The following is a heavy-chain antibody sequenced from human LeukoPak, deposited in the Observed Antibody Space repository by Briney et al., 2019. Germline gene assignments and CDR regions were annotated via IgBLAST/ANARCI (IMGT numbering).Heavy chain of an antibody. CDR2: IYDSGRI. CDR3: ARDLAFYDYVWGSYRQKLGYFDY. V-gene: IGHV4-59*01. Sequence: SETLSLTCTVSGGSISSYYWSWVRQPPGKGLEWIGLIYDSGRINYNPSIKSRVTISVDTSKSQFSLKLRSVTAADTAVYYCARDLAFYDYVWGSYRQKLGYFDYWGQGTLVTVSS. D-gene: IGHD3-16*02. J-gene: IGHJ4*02. CDR1: GGSISSYY.